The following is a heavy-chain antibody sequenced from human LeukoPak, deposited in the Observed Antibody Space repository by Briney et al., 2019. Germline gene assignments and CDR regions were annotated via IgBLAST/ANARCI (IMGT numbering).Heavy chain of an antibody. V-gene: IGHV3-30*18. CDR2: ISYDGSNK. CDR1: GFTFSSYG. Sequence: PGGSLRLSCAASGFTFSSYGMHWVRQAPGKGLEWVAVISYDGSNKYYADSVKGRFTISRDNSKNTLYLQMNSLRAEDTAVYYCAKPLWLGGFDYWGQGTLVTVSS. CDR3: AKPLWLGGFDY. J-gene: IGHJ4*02. D-gene: IGHD3-10*01.